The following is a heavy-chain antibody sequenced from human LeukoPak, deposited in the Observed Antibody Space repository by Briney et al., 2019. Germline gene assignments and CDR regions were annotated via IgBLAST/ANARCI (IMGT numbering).Heavy chain of an antibody. J-gene: IGHJ4*02. V-gene: IGHV3-48*01. Sequence: PGGSLRLSCAASGFTFSSYSMNWVRQAPGKGLEWVSYISSSSSTIYYADSVKGRFTISRDNAKNSLYLQMNSLRAEDTAVYYYARDPAPYCSGGSCYSNYFDYWGQGTLVTVSS. CDR3: ARDPAPYCSGGSCYSNYFDY. CDR2: ISSSSSTI. CDR1: GFTFSSYS. D-gene: IGHD2-15*01.